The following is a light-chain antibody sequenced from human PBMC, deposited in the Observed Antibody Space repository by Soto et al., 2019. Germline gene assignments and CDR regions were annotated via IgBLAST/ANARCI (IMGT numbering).Light chain of an antibody. CDR2: SAS. Sequence: DIQMTQSPSSVSASVGDRVTITCRASQCIASWLAWYQQKPGNAPNLLIYSASGLQGGVPSRFSGSGSGTDFTLTISSLQPEDFATYYCQQAHSFPYTFGQGTKLEIK. J-gene: IGKJ2*01. CDR1: QCIASW. CDR3: QQAHSFPYT. V-gene: IGKV1-12*01.